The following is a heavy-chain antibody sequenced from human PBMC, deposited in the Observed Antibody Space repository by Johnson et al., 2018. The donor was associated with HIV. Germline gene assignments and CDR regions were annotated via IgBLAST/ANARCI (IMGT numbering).Heavy chain of an antibody. Sequence: LVESGGGVVQPGGSLRLSCAASGFTFSSYAMPWVRQAPGKGLEWVSGISWNSGSIGYAASVKGRFTISRDNAKNSLYLQMNSLKTEDTAVYYCTTDSPYVEHRGAFDIWGQGTMVTVSS. J-gene: IGHJ3*02. CDR2: ISWNSGSI. V-gene: IGHV3-9*01. D-gene: IGHD3-10*01. CDR1: GFTFSSYA. CDR3: TTDSPYVEHRGAFDI.